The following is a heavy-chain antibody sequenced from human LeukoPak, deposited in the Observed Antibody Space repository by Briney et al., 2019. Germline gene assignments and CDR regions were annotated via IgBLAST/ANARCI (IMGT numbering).Heavy chain of an antibody. CDR3: ARVTQRIVVVTAIRASLGY. CDR1: GYTFTGYY. V-gene: IGHV1-2*02. CDR2: INPNSGGT. D-gene: IGHD2-21*02. Sequence: VSVKVSCKASGYTFTGYYMHWVRQAPGQGLEWMGWINPNSGGTNYAQKFQGRVTMTRDTSISTAYMELSRLRSDDTAVYYCARVTQRIVVVTAIRASLGYWGQGTLVTVSS. J-gene: IGHJ4*02.